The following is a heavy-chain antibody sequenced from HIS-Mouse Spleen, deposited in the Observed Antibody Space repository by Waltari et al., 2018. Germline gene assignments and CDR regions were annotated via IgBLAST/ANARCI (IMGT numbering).Heavy chain of an antibody. D-gene: IGHD6-13*01. CDR2: IYYSGGT. Sequence: QLQLQESGPGLVKPSETLSLTCTVSGGSISSSSYYWGWIRQPPGKGLEWSGSIYYSGGTYYTPSLKGRVTISVEPSKNQFSLKLSSVTAADTAVYYCAREIPYSSSWYDWYFDLWGRGTLVTVSS. CDR1: GGSISSSSYY. J-gene: IGHJ2*01. V-gene: IGHV4-39*07. CDR3: AREIPYSSSWYDWYFDL.